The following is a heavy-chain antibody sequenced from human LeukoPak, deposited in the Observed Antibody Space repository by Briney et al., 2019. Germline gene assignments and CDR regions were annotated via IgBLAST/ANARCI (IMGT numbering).Heavy chain of an antibody. D-gene: IGHD5-24*01. Sequence: ASVKVSRKASGYTFTGYYMHWVRQAPGQGLEWMGRINPNSGGTNYAQKFQGRVTMTRDTSISTAYMELSRLRSDDTAVYYCASLVGYNSVDYYFDYWGQGTLVTVSS. CDR3: ASLVGYNSVDYYFDY. CDR1: GYTFTGYY. J-gene: IGHJ4*02. CDR2: INPNSGGT. V-gene: IGHV1-2*06.